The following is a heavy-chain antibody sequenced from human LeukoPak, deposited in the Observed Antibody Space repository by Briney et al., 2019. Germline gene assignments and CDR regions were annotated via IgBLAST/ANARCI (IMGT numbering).Heavy chain of an antibody. V-gene: IGHV3-30*02. J-gene: IGHJ4*02. CDR1: GFAFGSEA. Sequence: GGSLRLSCAVSGFAFGSEAMSWVRQSPARGLEWVAFIRYDGSNKYYADSVKGRFTISRDNSKNTLYLQMNSLRAEDTAVYYCAKGHSSSSDYWGQGTLVTVSS. D-gene: IGHD6-13*01. CDR3: AKGHSSSSDY. CDR2: IRYDGSNK.